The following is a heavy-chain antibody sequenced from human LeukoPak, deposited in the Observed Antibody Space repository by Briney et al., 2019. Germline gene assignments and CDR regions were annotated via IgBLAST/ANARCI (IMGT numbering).Heavy chain of an antibody. CDR2: ITGDGRST. D-gene: IGHD3-22*01. V-gene: IGHV3-43*02. J-gene: IGHJ4*02. CDR3: AKSSYDRSGPTD. Sequence: QPGGSLRLSCSAAGFTFRLYDMHWDRLAPGKGLEWVSHITGDGRSTYYADSVKGRFTISRDNSKNSLFLQMNSLRTEDTALYYCAKSSYDRSGPTDWGQGTLVTVSS. CDR1: GFTFRLYD.